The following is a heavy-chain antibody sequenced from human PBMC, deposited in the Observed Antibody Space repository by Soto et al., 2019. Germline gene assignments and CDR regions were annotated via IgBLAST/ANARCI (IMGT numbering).Heavy chain of an antibody. CDR2: IYSGGST. J-gene: IGHJ4*02. D-gene: IGHD3-3*01. CDR3: ASNDFWSGSDY. V-gene: IGHV3-66*01. Sequence: GGSLRLSCAASGFTVSSNYMSWVRQAPGKGLEWVSVIYSGGSTYYADSVKGRFTISRDNSKNTLYLQMNSLRAEDTAVYYCASNDFWSGSDYWGQGTLVTVSS. CDR1: GFTVSSNY.